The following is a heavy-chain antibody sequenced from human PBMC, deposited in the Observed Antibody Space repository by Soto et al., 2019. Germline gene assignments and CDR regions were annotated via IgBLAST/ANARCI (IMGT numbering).Heavy chain of an antibody. D-gene: IGHD3-10*01. CDR3: ARGPSSGAFDY. Sequence: QVQFVQSGAEVKKPGASVQVSCKASGYTFTTYYLHWMRQAPGHRLEWMGWINPDNGNTRYSQNFQGRVTLTMDTSANSVYMELSSLTSEDTAMYYCARGPSSGAFDYWGQGTLVTVSS. J-gene: IGHJ4*02. CDR2: INPDNGNT. V-gene: IGHV1-3*01. CDR1: GYTFTTYY.